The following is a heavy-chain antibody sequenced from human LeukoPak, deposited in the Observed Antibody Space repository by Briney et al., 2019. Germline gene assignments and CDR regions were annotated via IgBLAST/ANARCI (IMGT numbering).Heavy chain of an antibody. CDR1: GGSVTASTYYY. CDR3: ARDHTVTTGWFDP. V-gene: IGHV4-61*01. CDR2: IYYSGTT. J-gene: IGHJ5*02. Sequence: SETLSLTCTVSGGSVTASTYYYWSWIRQPPGKGLEWIGYIYYSGTTNYNPSLKSRVTISVDTSKNQFSPQMSSVTAADTAVYYCARDHTVTTGWFDPWGQGTLVTVSS. D-gene: IGHD4-17*01.